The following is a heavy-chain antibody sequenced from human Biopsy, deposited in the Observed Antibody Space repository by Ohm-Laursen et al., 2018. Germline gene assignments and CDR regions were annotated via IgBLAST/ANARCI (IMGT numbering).Heavy chain of an antibody. Sequence: SETLSLTYTVSGGSVSSGSYYWSWIRQPPGKGLEWFGYIYYSGGTNYNPSLKSRVTISVDTSRNHFSLKLSSVTAADTAVYYCAGRPWPNAFDIWGQGTMVTVSS. CDR2: IYYSGGT. V-gene: IGHV4-61*01. CDR1: GGSVSSGSYY. CDR3: AGRPWPNAFDI. D-gene: IGHD5-12*01. J-gene: IGHJ3*02.